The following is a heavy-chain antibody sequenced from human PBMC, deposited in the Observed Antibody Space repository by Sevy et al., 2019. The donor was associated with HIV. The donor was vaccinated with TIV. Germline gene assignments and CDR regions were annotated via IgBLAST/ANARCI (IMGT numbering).Heavy chain of an antibody. D-gene: IGHD3-10*01. Sequence: SETLSLTCTVSGGSVSSGSYYWSWIRQPPGKGLEWIGYIYYSGNTNYNPSLKSRVTISVDTSKNQFSLKLSSVTAADTAVYYCARDRGRVGMDVWGQGTTVTVSS. CDR1: GGSVSSGSYY. J-gene: IGHJ6*02. V-gene: IGHV4-61*01. CDR2: IYYSGNT. CDR3: ARDRGRVGMDV.